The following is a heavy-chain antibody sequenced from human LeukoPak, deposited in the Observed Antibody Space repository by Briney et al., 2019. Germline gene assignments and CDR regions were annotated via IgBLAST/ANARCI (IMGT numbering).Heavy chain of an antibody. CDR3: ARPDALLSSGYYYYYMDV. V-gene: IGHV1-2*02. Sequence: GASVKVSCKASGYTFTGYYMHWVRQAPGQGLEWMGWINPNSGGTNYAQKFQGRVTMTRDTSISTAYMELSRLRSDDTAVYYCARPDALLSSGYYYYYMDVWGKGTTVTVSS. CDR1: GYTFTGYY. CDR2: INPNSGGT. J-gene: IGHJ6*03. D-gene: IGHD2-8*01.